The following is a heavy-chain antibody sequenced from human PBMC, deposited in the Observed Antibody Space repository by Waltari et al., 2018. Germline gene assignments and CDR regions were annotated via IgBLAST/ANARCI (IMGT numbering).Heavy chain of an antibody. CDR2: IYYSGGT. CDR1: GGSISSGGYY. V-gene: IGHV4-31*03. J-gene: IGHJ6*03. CDR3: AGEATPYYYYMDV. Sequence: QVQLQESGPGLVKPSQTLSLTCTVSGGSISSGGYYWSWIRQHPGKGLEWIGYIYYSGGTYFNPSLKGRVNISVDPSKNQFSLKLSSVNAADTAVYYWAGEATPYYYYMDVWGKGTTVTVSS. D-gene: IGHD2-15*01.